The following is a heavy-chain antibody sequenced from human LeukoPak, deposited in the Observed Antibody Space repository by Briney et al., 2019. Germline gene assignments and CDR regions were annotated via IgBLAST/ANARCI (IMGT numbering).Heavy chain of an antibody. Sequence: SETLSLTCAVYGGSFSGYYWSWIRQPPGKGLEWIGEINHSGSTNYNPSLKSRVTISVDTSKNQFSLKLSSVTAADTAVYYCARDSHYYDSSGYYYFDYWGQGTLVTVSS. D-gene: IGHD3-22*01. CDR2: INHSGST. CDR1: GGSFSGYY. J-gene: IGHJ4*02. V-gene: IGHV4-34*01. CDR3: ARDSHYYDSSGYYYFDY.